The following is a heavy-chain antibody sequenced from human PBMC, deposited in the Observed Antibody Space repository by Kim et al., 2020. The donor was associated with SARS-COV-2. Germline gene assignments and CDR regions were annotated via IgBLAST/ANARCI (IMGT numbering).Heavy chain of an antibody. CDR3: TRSSDSWSDNPGCFDP. CDR1: GFTFGDDS. Sequence: GGSLRLSCTGSGFTFGDDSMSWVRQAPGKGLEWVGFIRRIVNGGTTKYAASVKGRFSISRDDSENIAYLQMNSLQTEDTAVYYCTRSSDSWSDNPGCFDPWGQGTLVTVSS. CDR2: IRRIVNGGTT. D-gene: IGHD3-3*01. V-gene: IGHV3-49*04. J-gene: IGHJ5*02.